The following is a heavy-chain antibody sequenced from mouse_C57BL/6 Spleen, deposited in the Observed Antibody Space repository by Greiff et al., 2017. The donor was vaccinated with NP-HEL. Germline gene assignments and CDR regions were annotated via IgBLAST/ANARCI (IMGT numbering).Heavy chain of an antibody. J-gene: IGHJ2*01. Sequence: EVMLVESGGGLVKPGGSLKLSCAASGFTFSSYAMSWVRQTPEKRLEWVATISDGGSYTYSPDNVKGRFTISRDNAKNNLYLHMSHLKSEDTAMYYCARPYYYGSSPFDYWGQGTTLTVSS. V-gene: IGHV5-4*03. CDR1: GFTFSSYA. D-gene: IGHD1-1*01. CDR2: ISDGGSYT. CDR3: ARPYYYGSSPFDY.